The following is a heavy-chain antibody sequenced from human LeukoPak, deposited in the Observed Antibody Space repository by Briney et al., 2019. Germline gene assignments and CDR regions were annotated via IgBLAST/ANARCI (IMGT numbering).Heavy chain of an antibody. D-gene: IGHD3-22*01. Sequence: ASVKVSCKAAGYTFTGYYMHWVRQAPGQGLEWMGWINPNSGGTNYAQKFQGRVTMTRDTSISTAYMELSRLRSDDTAVYYCARDSYYDSSGYYSSEYFQHWGQGTLVTVSS. CDR3: ARDSYYDSSGYYSSEYFQH. CDR1: GYTFTGYY. CDR2: INPNSGGT. V-gene: IGHV1-2*02. J-gene: IGHJ1*01.